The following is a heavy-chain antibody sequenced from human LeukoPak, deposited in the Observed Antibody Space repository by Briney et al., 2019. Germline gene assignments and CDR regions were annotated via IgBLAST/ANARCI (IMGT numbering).Heavy chain of an antibody. D-gene: IGHD3-22*01. Sequence: GESLKISCKGSGYRFTSYWIGWVRQMPGKGLEWMGIIYPGDSDTRYSPSFQGQVTISADKSISTAYLQWSSLKASDTAMYYCARMSYDSSGYYPQLYYFDYWGRGTLVTVSS. CDR1: GYRFTSYW. J-gene: IGHJ4*02. CDR2: IYPGDSDT. CDR3: ARMSYDSSGYYPQLYYFDY. V-gene: IGHV5-51*01.